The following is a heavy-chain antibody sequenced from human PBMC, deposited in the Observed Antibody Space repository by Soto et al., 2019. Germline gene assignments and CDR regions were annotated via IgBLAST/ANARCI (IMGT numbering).Heavy chain of an antibody. V-gene: IGHV3-23*01. D-gene: IGHD3-16*02. CDR3: ASTPFMITFWGVIVRPNAFDI. Sequence: EVQLLKSRGGLVQPGGSLRLSCAASGFTFSSYAMSWVRQAPGKGLEWVSAITGSGGSTYYADSVKGRFTISRDNSKNSLYLQMNSLRAEDTAVYYCASTPFMITFWGVIVRPNAFDIWGQGTMVTVSS. CDR1: GFTFSSYA. CDR2: ITGSGGST. J-gene: IGHJ3*02.